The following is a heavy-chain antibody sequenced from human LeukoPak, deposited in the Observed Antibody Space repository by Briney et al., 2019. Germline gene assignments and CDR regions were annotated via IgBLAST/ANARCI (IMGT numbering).Heavy chain of an antibody. V-gene: IGHV4-61*01. J-gene: IGHJ4*02. Sequence: SETLSLTCTVSGGSISSSSYYWSWIRQPPGKGLEWIGYIYYSGSTNYNPSLKSRVTISVDTSKNQFPLKLSSVTAADTAVYYCARGFELFIDYWGQGTLVTVSS. CDR2: IYYSGST. D-gene: IGHD1-26*01. CDR1: GGSISSSSYY. CDR3: ARGFELFIDY.